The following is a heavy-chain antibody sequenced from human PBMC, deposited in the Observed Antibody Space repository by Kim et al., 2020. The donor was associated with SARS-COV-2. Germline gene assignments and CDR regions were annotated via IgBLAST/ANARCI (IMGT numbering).Heavy chain of an antibody. CDR3: AKELLWFGTGPGGAFDI. V-gene: IGHV3-30*18. CDR1: GFTFSSYG. J-gene: IGHJ3*02. D-gene: IGHD3-10*01. Sequence: GGSLRLSCAASGFTFSSYGMHWVRQAPGKGLEWVAVISYDGSNKYYADSVKGRFTISRDNSKNTLYLQMNSLRAEDTAVYYCAKELLWFGTGPGGAFDIWGQGTMVTVSS. CDR2: ISYDGSNK.